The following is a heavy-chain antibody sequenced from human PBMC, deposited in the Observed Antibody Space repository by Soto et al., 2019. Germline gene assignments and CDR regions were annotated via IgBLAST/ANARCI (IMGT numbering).Heavy chain of an antibody. CDR2: ISYDGSNK. CDR3: AKERAHYYYGMDV. V-gene: IGHV3-30*18. J-gene: IGHJ6*02. Sequence: QVQLVESGGGVVQPGRSLRLSCAASGFTFSSYGMHWVRQAPGKGLEWVAVISYDGSNKYYADSVKGRFTISRDNSKNTLNLQMNSLRAEDTAVYYCAKERAHYYYGMDVWGQGTTVTVSS. CDR1: GFTFSSYG.